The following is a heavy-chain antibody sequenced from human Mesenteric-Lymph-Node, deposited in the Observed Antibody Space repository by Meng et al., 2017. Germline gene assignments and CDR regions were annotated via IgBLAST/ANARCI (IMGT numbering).Heavy chain of an antibody. CDR1: GYTFTSYY. Sequence: QVQLVQSGAEVKKPGASVKVSCKASGYTFTSYYMHWVRQAPGQGLEWMGIINPSGGSTSYAQKFQGRVTMTRDTSTSTVYMELSSLRSEDTAVYYCARPASGYSSSWYWFDPWGQGTLVTVSS. CDR3: ARPASGYSSSWYWFDP. J-gene: IGHJ5*02. CDR2: INPSGGST. D-gene: IGHD6-13*01. V-gene: IGHV1-46*01.